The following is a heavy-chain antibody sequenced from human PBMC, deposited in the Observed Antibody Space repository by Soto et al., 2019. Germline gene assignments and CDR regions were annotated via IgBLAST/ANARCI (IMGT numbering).Heavy chain of an antibody. J-gene: IGHJ4*02. CDR3: AKNSDIYGRYFFDN. D-gene: IGHD5-18*01. Sequence: GGSLRLSCAACGLIVSRYAITWVRQAPGKGLEWVSSITGGGDSTYYADSVRGRFTISRDVSAKTLYLQMNSLRAEDTALYYCAKNSDIYGRYFFDNWGQGSLVTVSS. CDR2: ITGGGDST. V-gene: IGHV3-23*01. CDR1: GLIVSRYA.